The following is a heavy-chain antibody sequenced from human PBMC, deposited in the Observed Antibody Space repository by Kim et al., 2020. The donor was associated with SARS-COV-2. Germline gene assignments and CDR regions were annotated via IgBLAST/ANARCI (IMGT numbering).Heavy chain of an antibody. Sequence: GGSLRLSCVASGFTFSSYVMSWVRQAPGKGLEWVSSTSGSGARTYYADSVKGRFSISRDNSKNTVYLQLNNLRGDDTAEYYCSKALGRDSSGYYRDGFD. CDR1: GFTFSSYV. CDR3: SKALGRDSSGYYRDGFD. CDR2: TSGSGART. J-gene: IGHJ4*01. D-gene: IGHD3-22*01. V-gene: IGHV3-23*01.